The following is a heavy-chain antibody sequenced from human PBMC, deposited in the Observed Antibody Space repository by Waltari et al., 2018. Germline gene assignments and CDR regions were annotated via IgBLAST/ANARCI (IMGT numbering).Heavy chain of an antibody. D-gene: IGHD1-1*01. J-gene: IGHJ6*02. CDR3: ARDYCDRINCHGMDV. V-gene: IGHV3-30*01. CDR1: EFTFSSYA. CDR2: ISYDVRNI. Sequence: VQLVDSGGGVVQPGRSLRLSCAASEFTFSSYAIHRVRQAPGKGREWLVVISYDVRNIYYAVFVKGRFTLSRETSKKTLYRQMLCMSAADMAVYYCARDYCDRINCHGMDVWSQGPLFTVS.